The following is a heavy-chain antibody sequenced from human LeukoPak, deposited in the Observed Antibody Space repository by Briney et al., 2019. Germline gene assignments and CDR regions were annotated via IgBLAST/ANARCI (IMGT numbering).Heavy chain of an antibody. Sequence: GGTLRLSCAASGFTFSSYGMSWVRQAPGKGLEWVSAISGSGGSTYYADSVKGRFTISRDSSKNTLYLQMNRLRAEDAAVYYCAKAPVTTCSGAYCYPFDCWGQGTLVTVSS. J-gene: IGHJ4*02. D-gene: IGHD2-21*01. CDR3: AKAPVTTCSGAYCYPFDC. CDR1: GFTFSSYG. CDR2: ISGSGGST. V-gene: IGHV3-23*01.